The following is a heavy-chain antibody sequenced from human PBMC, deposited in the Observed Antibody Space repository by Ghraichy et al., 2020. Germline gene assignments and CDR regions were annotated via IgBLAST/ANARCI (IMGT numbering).Heavy chain of an antibody. D-gene: IGHD3-3*01. CDR2: IYYSGST. CDR3: ARHENPPERPPYYDFWSGTPGYGMDV. V-gene: IGHV4-39*01. J-gene: IGHJ6*02. Sequence: SETLSLTCTVSGGSISSSSYYWGWIRQPPGKGLEWIGSIYYSGSTYYNPSLKSRVTISVDTSKNQFSLKLSSVTAADTAVYYCARHENPPERPPYYDFWSGTPGYGMDVWGQGTTVTVSS. CDR1: GGSISSSSYY.